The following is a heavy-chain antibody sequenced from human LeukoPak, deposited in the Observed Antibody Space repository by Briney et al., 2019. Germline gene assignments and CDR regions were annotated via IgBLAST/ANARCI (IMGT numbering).Heavy chain of an antibody. J-gene: IGHJ4*02. V-gene: IGHV1-2*04. D-gene: IGHD1-26*01. CDR2: INPDSGGT. Sequence: ASVKVSCKASGYTFTGYYMNWVRQDPGQGLEWLGWINPDSGGTNYAQKFQGWVTMTRDTSISTAYMELSRLRSDDTAVYYCATSRGATPALDYWGQGTLVTVSS. CDR1: GYTFTGYY. CDR3: ATSRGATPALDY.